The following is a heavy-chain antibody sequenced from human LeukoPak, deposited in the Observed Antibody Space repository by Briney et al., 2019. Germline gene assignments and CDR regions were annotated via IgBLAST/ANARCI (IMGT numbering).Heavy chain of an antibody. V-gene: IGHV3-23*01. CDR3: ARAMVTATTSYFDY. D-gene: IGHD2-21*02. J-gene: IGHJ4*02. CDR2: ISGSGGST. Sequence: QAGGSLRLSCAASGFTFSNYAMRWVRQAPGKGLEWVSAISGSGGSTYYADSVKGRFTISRDNSKNTLYLQMNSLRAEDTAVYYCARAMVTATTSYFDYWGQGALVTVPS. CDR1: GFTFSNYA.